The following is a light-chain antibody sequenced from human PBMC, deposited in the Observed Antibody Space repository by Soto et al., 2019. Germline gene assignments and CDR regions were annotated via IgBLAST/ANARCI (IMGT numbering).Light chain of an antibody. V-gene: IGKV3-11*01. J-gene: IGKJ5*01. CDR1: QSFSSY. CDR3: QQRSNWPPVIT. Sequence: EIVLTQSPATLSLSPGERATLSCRASQSFSSYLAWYQQKPGQAPRLLIYDASKRATGIPARFSGRGSGTDFTLTTSSLEPEAFAVHYCQQRSNWPPVITFGQGTRLEIK. CDR2: DAS.